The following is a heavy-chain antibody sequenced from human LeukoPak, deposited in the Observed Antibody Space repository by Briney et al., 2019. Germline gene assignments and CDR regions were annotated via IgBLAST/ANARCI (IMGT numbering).Heavy chain of an antibody. V-gene: IGHV4-30-4*01. CDR3: ARVRDGYPGYFDN. CDR2: IYYSGST. Sequence: PSETLSLTCTVSRGSVSSADHYWSWVRQPPGKGLEWIGFIYYSGSTYYSPSLKSRVIISLDTSKNQFSLKLRSVTAADTAVYFCARVRDGYPGYFDNWGQGTLVTVSS. D-gene: IGHD5-24*01. J-gene: IGHJ4*02. CDR1: RGSVSSADHY.